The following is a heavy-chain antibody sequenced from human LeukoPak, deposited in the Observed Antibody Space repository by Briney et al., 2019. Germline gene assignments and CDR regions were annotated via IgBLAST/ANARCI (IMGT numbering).Heavy chain of an antibody. J-gene: IGHJ6*02. V-gene: IGHV3-66*01. D-gene: IGHD1-26*01. CDR2: IYSGGST. Sequence: QPGGSLRLSCAVSGFAVSSNYMTWVRQEPGKGLEWVSLIYSGGSTYYADSVKGRFTISRDNSKNTLYLQMNSLRAEDTAVYYCTRAAVGATGDYYGMDVWGQGTTVTVSS. CDR3: TRAAVGATGDYYGMDV. CDR1: GFAVSSNY.